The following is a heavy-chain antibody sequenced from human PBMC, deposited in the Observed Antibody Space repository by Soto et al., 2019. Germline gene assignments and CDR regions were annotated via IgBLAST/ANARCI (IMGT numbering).Heavy chain of an antibody. D-gene: IGHD1-1*01. V-gene: IGHV4-30-2*01. J-gene: IGHJ4*02. CDR1: AGAISSGDYS. CDR3: ARQFRDVYNAVEY. Sequence: PSETLSHTCPFSAGAISSGDYSLSWILQPPGKGLEWIGYIYHSGSTYYNPSLKIRLTISVDRSKNQFFLKLSSVTSADTAVYFCARQFRDVYNAVEYWGQGALVTVS. CDR2: IYHSGST.